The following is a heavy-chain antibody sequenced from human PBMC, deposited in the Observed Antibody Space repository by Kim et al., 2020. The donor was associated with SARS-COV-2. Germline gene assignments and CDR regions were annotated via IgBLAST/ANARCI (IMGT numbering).Heavy chain of an antibody. CDR1: GFSFSRYS. V-gene: IGHV3-21*01. Sequence: GGSLRLSCAASGFSFSRYSMNWVRQAPGKGLEWVSSISTGSTYIYYTDSVKGRFTISRDNAKNSLTLQMNSLRPEDTAVYYCARTHGTEYLALDFWGQGT. D-gene: IGHD1-1*01. CDR2: ISTGSTYI. CDR3: ARTHGTEYLALDF. J-gene: IGHJ4*02.